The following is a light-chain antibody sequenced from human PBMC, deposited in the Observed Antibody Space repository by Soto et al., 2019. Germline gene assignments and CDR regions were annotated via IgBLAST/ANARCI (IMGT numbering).Light chain of an antibody. CDR3: QHYGSSGT. CDR1: QSVSNNY. CDR2: GAS. J-gene: IGKJ1*01. Sequence: ELVLTQFTGTLSLSQGERATLSWRDSQSVSNNYLAWYQQKPGQAPRTLIYGASNRATGIPDRFSGDASGTYFTLTISRLEPEDFAVYDYQHYGSSGTFRQATKVDIK. V-gene: IGKV3-20*01.